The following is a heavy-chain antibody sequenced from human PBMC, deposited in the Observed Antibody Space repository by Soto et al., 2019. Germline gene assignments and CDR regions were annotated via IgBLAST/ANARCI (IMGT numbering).Heavy chain of an antibody. CDR2: IYYSGST. V-gene: IGHV4-30-4*01. J-gene: IGHJ4*02. D-gene: IGHD3-10*01. CDR3: ARGKVVRGSYVTLYS. Sequence: NPSETLSLICTVSGCSISSGDYYWSWIRQPPGKGLEWLGYIYYSGSTYYNQPLKSQVTLSVDTSKKQFSLKLSSVTAADTAVYYCARGKVVRGSYVTLYSWGQGTLVTVSS. CDR1: GCSISSGDYY.